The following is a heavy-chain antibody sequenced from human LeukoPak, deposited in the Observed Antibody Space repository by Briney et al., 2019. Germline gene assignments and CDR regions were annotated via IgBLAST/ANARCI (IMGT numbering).Heavy chain of an antibody. CDR3: ARGFSGSYYFDY. CDR1: GFTFSDYY. J-gene: IGHJ4*02. CDR2: ISSDSSYT. D-gene: IGHD1-26*01. V-gene: IGHV3-11*06. Sequence: GGSLRLSCAASGFTFSDYYISWIRQAPGKGLEWVSYISSDSSYTNYADSVKGRFTISRDNAKNSLYLQMNSLRAEDTAVYSCARGFSGSYYFDYWGQGTLVTVSS.